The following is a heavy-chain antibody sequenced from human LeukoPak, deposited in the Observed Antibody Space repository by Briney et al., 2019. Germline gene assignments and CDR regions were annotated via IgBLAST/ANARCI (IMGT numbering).Heavy chain of an antibody. J-gene: IGHJ3*02. CDR2: IYYSDSGTM. CDR1: GGSISRSSYY. V-gene: IGHV4-39*01. Sequence: PSETLSLTCTVSGGSISRSSYYWGWIRQSPGKGLEWIGSIYYSDSGTMYYNPSLKSRVTMSAGTSKNQFSLRVSSVTAADTAVYYCARRPPALGAFDIWGQGTMVSVSS. CDR3: ARRPPALGAFDI.